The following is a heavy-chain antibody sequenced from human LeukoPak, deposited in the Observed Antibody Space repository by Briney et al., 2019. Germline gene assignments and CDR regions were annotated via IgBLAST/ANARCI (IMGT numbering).Heavy chain of an antibody. CDR1: GYTFSDYD. Sequence: VASVKVSCKASGYTFSDYDINWVRQATGQGLEWMGWMNPNSGNTGYAQKFQGRVTMTRNTSIATAYMELSSLRSEDTAVYYCARDSGLGTYLHRFDPWGQGTLVTVSS. J-gene: IGHJ5*02. V-gene: IGHV1-8*01. CDR2: MNPNSGNT. D-gene: IGHD3-10*01. CDR3: ARDSGLGTYLHRFDP.